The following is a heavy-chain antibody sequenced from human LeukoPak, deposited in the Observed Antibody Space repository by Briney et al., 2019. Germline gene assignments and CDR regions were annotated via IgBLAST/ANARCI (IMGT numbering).Heavy chain of an antibody. CDR2: IGAGSGTT. CDR3: ARSWNYDD. V-gene: IGHV3-23*01. D-gene: IGHD1-7*01. J-gene: IGHJ4*02. Sequence: GGSLRLSCAASGFTFNSYAMTWVRQAPGRGLECVSSIGAGSGTTHYADSVKGRFTISRDNSKNTLYLQMNSLRAEDTAVYYCARSWNYDDWGQGTLVTVSS. CDR1: GFTFNSYA.